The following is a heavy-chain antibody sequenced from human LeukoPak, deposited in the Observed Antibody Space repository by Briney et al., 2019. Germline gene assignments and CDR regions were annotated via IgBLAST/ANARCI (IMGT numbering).Heavy chain of an antibody. CDR2: ISYAGSDK. D-gene: IGHD6-19*01. CDR3: AKSSSGGWYLLGDAFDI. J-gene: IGHJ3*02. V-gene: IGHV3-30*18. CDR1: RFTFSSHG. Sequence: GRSLRLSCAASRFTFSSHGIHWVRQAPGKGLEWVAVISYAGSDKYYADSVKGRFTISRDNSKNTLYLQMNSLRAEDTAVYYCAKSSSGGWYLLGDAFDIWGQGTMVTVSS.